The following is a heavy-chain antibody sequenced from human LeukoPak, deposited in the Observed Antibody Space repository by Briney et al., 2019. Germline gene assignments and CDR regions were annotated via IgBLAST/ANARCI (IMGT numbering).Heavy chain of an antibody. CDR3: AKDRGEDDYGDLEGYYYYMDV. CDR1: GFTFSSYG. J-gene: IGHJ6*03. Sequence: GGSLRLSCAASGFTFSSYGMHWGRQAAGKGLEWVAVISYDGRNKYYADSVKGRFTISRDNSKNTLYLQMNSLRAEDTAVYYCAKDRGEDDYGDLEGYYYYMDVWGKGTTVTVSS. CDR2: ISYDGRNK. D-gene: IGHD4-17*01. V-gene: IGHV3-30*18.